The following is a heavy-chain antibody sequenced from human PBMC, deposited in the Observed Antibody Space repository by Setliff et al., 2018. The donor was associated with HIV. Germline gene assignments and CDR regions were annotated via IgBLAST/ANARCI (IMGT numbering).Heavy chain of an antibody. V-gene: IGHV3-48*03. D-gene: IGHD3-10*01. CDR3: ARTGSGSYFRY. CDR1: GFTFSSYE. Sequence: GGSLRLSCAASGFTFSSYEMSWVRQAPGKGLEWVSYIGGTGTTIYYADSVKGRFTISRDNAKNSLYLQMNSLRAEDTAVYYCARTGSGSYFRYWGQGTLVTVSS. J-gene: IGHJ4*02. CDR2: IGGTGTTI.